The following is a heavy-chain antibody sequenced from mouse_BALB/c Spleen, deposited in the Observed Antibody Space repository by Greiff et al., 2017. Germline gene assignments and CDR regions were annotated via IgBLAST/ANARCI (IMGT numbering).Heavy chain of an antibody. J-gene: IGHJ3*01. Sequence: EVQLQQSGAELVRSGASVKLSCTASGFNIKDYYMHWVKQRPEQGLEWIGWIDPENGDTEYAPKFQGKATMTADTSSNTAYLQLSSLTSEDTAVYFSNGDGIPGAYWGEGTLVTVS. CDR1: GFNIKDYY. V-gene: IGHV14-4*02. CDR2: IDPENGDT. D-gene: IGHD2-1*01. CDR3: NGDGIPGAY.